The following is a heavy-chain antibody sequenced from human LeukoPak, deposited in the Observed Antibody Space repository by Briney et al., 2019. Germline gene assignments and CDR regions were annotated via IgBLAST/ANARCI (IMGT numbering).Heavy chain of an antibody. CDR3: ARDFRDSSGYYYPFDY. Sequence: ASVKVSCKASGYTFTSYYMHWVRQAPGQGLEWMGIINPSGGCTSYAQKFQGRVTMTRDMSTSTVYMELSSLRSEDTAVYYCARDFRDSSGYYYPFDYWGQGTLVTVSS. J-gene: IGHJ4*02. CDR1: GYTFTSYY. V-gene: IGHV1-46*01. D-gene: IGHD3-22*01. CDR2: INPSGGCT.